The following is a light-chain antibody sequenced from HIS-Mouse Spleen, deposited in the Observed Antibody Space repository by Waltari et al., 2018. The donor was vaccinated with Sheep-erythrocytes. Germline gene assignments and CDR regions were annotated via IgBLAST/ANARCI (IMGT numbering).Light chain of an antibody. CDR1: ALPKQY. CDR3: QSADSSGTYV. V-gene: IGLV3-25*03. Sequence: SYELTQPPSVSVSPGQTARITCSGDALPKQYAYWYQQKPGQAPLLVIYKDSERPSGFPERFSGSSSGTTVTLTISGVQAEDEADYYCQSADSSGTYVFGTGTKVTVL. J-gene: IGLJ1*01. CDR2: KDS.